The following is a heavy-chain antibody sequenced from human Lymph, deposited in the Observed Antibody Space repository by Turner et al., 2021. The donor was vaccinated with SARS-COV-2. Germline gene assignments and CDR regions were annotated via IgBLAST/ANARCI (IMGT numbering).Heavy chain of an antibody. J-gene: IGHJ6*02. CDR3: ARYGSGGYFYYGLDL. CDR1: GFTFSTYA. V-gene: IGHV3-30*04. Sequence: QVQLVESGGGVVQPGRSLRLSCAASGFTFSTYAIHWVRQAAGKGLEWVAVISYDGSNKYYADSVKGRFTISRDNSKNTLYLQMNSLRAEDTAVYYCARYGSGGYFYYGLDLWGQGTTVTVSS. D-gene: IGHD3-10*01. CDR2: ISYDGSNK.